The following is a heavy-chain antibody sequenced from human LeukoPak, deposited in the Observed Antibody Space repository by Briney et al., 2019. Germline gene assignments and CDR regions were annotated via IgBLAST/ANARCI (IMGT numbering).Heavy chain of an antibody. CDR1: GYTFTGYY. Sequence: ASVKVSCKASGYTFTGYYMHWVRQAPGQGLEWMGRINPNSGGTNYAQKFQGRVTMTRDTSISTAYMELSRLRSDDTAVYYCARDSFGRGSSYGYSNGVDYWGQGTLVTVSS. CDR2: INPNSGGT. D-gene: IGHD5-18*01. V-gene: IGHV1-2*06. J-gene: IGHJ4*02. CDR3: ARDSFGRGSSYGYSNGVDY.